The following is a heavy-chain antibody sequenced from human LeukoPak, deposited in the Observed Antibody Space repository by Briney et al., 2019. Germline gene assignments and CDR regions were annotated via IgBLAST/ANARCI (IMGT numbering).Heavy chain of an antibody. CDR3: ARSWAPGYCSSTTCYNFDH. CDR1: GGSISSYY. D-gene: IGHD2-2*02. Sequence: SETLSLTCTVSGGSISSYYWSWIRHPPGKGLEWIGYIYYSGRTYYNPSLKSRVTISVDTSKNEFSLKLSSVTAADTAVYYCARSWAPGYCSSTTCYNFDHWGQGTLVTVSS. J-gene: IGHJ4*02. CDR2: IYYSGRT. V-gene: IGHV4-59*04.